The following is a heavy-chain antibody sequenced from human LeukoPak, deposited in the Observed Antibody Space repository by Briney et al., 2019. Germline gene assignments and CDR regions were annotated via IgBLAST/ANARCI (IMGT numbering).Heavy chain of an antibody. D-gene: IGHD2-2*03. Sequence: SETLSLTCAVSGYSISSGYYWGWIRQPPGKGLEWIGSIYHSGSTYYNPSLKSRVTISVDTSKNQFSLKLSSVTAADTAVYYCARDGYCSSTSCYAGALDYWGQGTLVTVSS. CDR1: GYSISSGYY. V-gene: IGHV4-38-2*02. J-gene: IGHJ4*02. CDR2: IYHSGST. CDR3: ARDGYCSSTSCYAGALDY.